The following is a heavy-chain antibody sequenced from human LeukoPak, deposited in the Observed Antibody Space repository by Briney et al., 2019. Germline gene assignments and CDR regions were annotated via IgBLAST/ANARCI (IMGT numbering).Heavy chain of an antibody. V-gene: IGHV3-53*01. Sequence: GGSLRLSCAASGFTVSSNYMSWVRQAPGKGLEWVSVIYSGGSTYYADSVKGRFTISRDNSKNTLYLQMNSLRAEDTAVYYCARDFAPLSYDAFDIWGQGTMVTVSS. CDR2: IYSGGST. J-gene: IGHJ3*02. CDR1: GFTVSSNY. D-gene: IGHD2/OR15-2a*01. CDR3: ARDFAPLSYDAFDI.